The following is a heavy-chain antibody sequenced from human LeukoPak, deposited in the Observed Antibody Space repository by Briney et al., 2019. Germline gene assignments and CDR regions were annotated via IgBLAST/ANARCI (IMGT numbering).Heavy chain of an antibody. CDR3: ARDQGVGAGFDY. CDR1: GFTFSSYA. Sequence: GGSLRLSCAASGFTFSSYAMHWVRQAPGKGLEWVAVISYDGSNKYYADSVKGRYTISRDNSKNTLYLQMNSLRAEDTAVYYCARDQGVGAGFDYWGQGTLVTVSS. D-gene: IGHD1-26*01. CDR2: ISYDGSNK. V-gene: IGHV3-30-3*01. J-gene: IGHJ4*02.